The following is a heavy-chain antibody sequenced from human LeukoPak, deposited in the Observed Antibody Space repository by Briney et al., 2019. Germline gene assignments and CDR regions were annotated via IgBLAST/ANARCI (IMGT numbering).Heavy chain of an antibody. CDR3: AKAGHYGSGSYYSDY. D-gene: IGHD3-10*01. CDR2: ISGSGTTT. J-gene: IGHJ4*02. Sequence: GGSLRLSCAASGFIFSSYAMTWDRQAPGRGLEWPSTISGSGTTTYYVDSVKGRFTVSRDNSKNTLYLQMSSLRAGDTAVYYCAKAGHYGSGSYYSDYWGRGTLVTVSP. V-gene: IGHV3-23*01. CDR1: GFIFSSYA.